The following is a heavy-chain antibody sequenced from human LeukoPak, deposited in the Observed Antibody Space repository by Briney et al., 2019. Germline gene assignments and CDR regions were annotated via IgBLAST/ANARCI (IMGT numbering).Heavy chain of an antibody. Sequence: GGSLRLSCAASGFTFRNYGMHWVRQAPGKGLEWVAIISYDGSNEYYADSVKGRFTISRDNSKNTLYLQMSSLRAEDTAVYYCAKDSHSYYYGSGSYFDYWGQGTLVTVSS. CDR2: ISYDGSNE. CDR3: AKDSHSYYYGSGSYFDY. CDR1: GFTFRNYG. V-gene: IGHV3-30*18. J-gene: IGHJ4*02. D-gene: IGHD3-10*01.